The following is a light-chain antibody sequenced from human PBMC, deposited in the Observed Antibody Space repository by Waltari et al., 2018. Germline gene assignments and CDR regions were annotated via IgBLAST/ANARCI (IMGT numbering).Light chain of an antibody. J-gene: IGKJ2*01. CDR2: DAA. CDR1: QFVGNS. V-gene: IGKV1-16*02. CDR3: QQYESYPYT. Sequence: DIQMTQSPSSLSASVGARVTITCRASQFVGNSLAWFQQKPGKAPKSLTYDAARLQTGVPSKFSPSGSGTDFTLTITSLQSEDFATYYCQQYESYPYTFGQGTKLEIK.